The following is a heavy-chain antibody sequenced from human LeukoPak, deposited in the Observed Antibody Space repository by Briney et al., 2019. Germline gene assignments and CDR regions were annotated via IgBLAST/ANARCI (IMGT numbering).Heavy chain of an antibody. CDR1: GFTFSSYE. CDR3: ARVGRRQLVQLLDWLLTDDAFDV. D-gene: IGHD3/OR15-3a*01. CDR2: ISSSSSYI. Sequence: GGSLRLSCAASGFTFSSYEMNWVRQAPGKGLEWVSSISSSSSYIYYADSVKGRFTISRDNAKNSLYLQVDSLRAEDTATYYCARVGRRQLVQLLDWLLTDDAFDVWGQGTKVTVSS. J-gene: IGHJ3*01. V-gene: IGHV3-21*01.